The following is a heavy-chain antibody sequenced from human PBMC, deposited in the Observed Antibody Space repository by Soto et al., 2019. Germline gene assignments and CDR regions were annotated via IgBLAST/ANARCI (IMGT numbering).Heavy chain of an antibody. D-gene: IGHD6-13*01. CDR2: IYYSGST. CDR1: GGSVSSGSYY. V-gene: IGHV4-61*01. CDR3: ARYSPRYSSSWETYYYYYGMDV. Sequence: QVQLQESGPGLVKPSETLSLTCTVSGGSVSSGSYYWSWIRQPPGKGLEWIGYIYYSGSTNYNPSLKSRVTISVDTSKNQFSLKLSSVTAADTAVYYCARYSPRYSSSWETYYYYYGMDVW. J-gene: IGHJ6*01.